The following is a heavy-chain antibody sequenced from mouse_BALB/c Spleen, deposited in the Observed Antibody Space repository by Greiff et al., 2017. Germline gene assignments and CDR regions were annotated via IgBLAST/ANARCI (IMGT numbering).Heavy chain of an antibody. CDR2: IYPGNVNT. J-gene: IGHJ4*01. CDR1: GYTFTSYY. V-gene: IGHV1S56*01. Sequence: QVQLKESGPELVKPGASVRISCKASGYTFTSYYIHWVKQRPGQGLEWIGWIYPGNVNTKYNEKFKGKATLTADKSSSTAYMQLSSLTSEDSAVYFCARSYYYGSSSHYAMDYWGQGTSVTVSS. D-gene: IGHD1-1*01. CDR3: ARSYYYGSSSHYAMDY.